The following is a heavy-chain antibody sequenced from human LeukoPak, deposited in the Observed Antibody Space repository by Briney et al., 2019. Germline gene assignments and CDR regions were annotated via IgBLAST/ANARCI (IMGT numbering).Heavy chain of an antibody. D-gene: IGHD3-9*01. CDR3: ARTKSHYDILTGFEVSARLAPYYYYGMDV. CDR2: INHSGST. J-gene: IGHJ6*02. CDR1: GGSFSGYY. Sequence: SETLSLTCAVYGGSFSGYYWSWIRQPPGKGLEWIGEINHSGSTNYNPSLKSRVTISVDTSKNQFSLKLSSVTAADTAVYYCARTKSHYDILTGFEVSARLAPYYYYGMDVWGQGTTVTVSS. V-gene: IGHV4-34*01.